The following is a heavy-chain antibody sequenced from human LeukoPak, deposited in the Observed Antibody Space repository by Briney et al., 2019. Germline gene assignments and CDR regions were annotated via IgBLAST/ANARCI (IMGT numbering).Heavy chain of an antibody. CDR2: ITGGGDDT. Sequence: GGSLRLSCAASGFTFSSYAMSWVRQAPGKGLEWFWSITGGGDDTNYAHSVEGRFTLSRDNSKNTLYLQMNSLRAEDTAVYYCAKGSRVSRPYYFDYWGQGTLVTVSS. CDR3: AKGSRVSRPYYFDY. CDR1: GFTFSSYA. D-gene: IGHD6-6*01. J-gene: IGHJ4*02. V-gene: IGHV3-23*01.